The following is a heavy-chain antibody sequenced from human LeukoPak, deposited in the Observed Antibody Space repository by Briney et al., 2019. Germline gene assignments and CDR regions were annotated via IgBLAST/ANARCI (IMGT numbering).Heavy chain of an antibody. V-gene: IGHV3-23*01. D-gene: IGHD3-3*01. CDR2: ITGSGGST. CDR3: ATTDSYDFWPLDY. Sequence: PGGSLRLSCAASGFTFSTYAMSWVRQAPGKGLEWVSGITGSGGSTYYADSVKGRFTISRDNSKNTLYLQMNSLRAEDTAVYYCATTDSYDFWPLDYWGQGTLVTVSS. J-gene: IGHJ4*02. CDR1: GFTFSTYA.